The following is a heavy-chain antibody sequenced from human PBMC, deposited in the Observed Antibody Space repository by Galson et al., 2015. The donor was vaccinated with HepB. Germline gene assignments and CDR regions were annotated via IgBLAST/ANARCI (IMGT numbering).Heavy chain of an antibody. CDR3: AKNRDCTNGVCYIY. CDR2: ISGSGGST. CDR1: GFTFSSYA. J-gene: IGHJ4*02. V-gene: IGHV3-23*01. D-gene: IGHD2-8*01. Sequence: SLRLSCAASGFTFSSYAMSWVRQAPGKGLEWVSAISGSGGSTYYADSVKGRFTISRDNSKNTLYLQMNSLRAEDTAVYYCAKNRDCTNGVCYIYWGQGTLVTVSS.